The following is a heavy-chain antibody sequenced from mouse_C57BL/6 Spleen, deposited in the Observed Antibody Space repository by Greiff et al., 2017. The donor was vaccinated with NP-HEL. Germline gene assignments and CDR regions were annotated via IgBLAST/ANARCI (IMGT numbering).Heavy chain of an antibody. Sequence: EVKLVESGGGLVQPGGSLSLSCAASGFTFTDYYMSWVRQPPGKALEWLGFIRNKANGYTTEYSASVKGRFTISRDNSQSILYLQMNALRAEDSATYSCARYSSTTVVPYYFDYWGQGTTLTVSS. V-gene: IGHV7-3*01. CDR1: GFTFTDYY. CDR2: IRNKANGYTT. CDR3: ARYSSTTVVPYYFDY. J-gene: IGHJ2*01. D-gene: IGHD1-1*01.